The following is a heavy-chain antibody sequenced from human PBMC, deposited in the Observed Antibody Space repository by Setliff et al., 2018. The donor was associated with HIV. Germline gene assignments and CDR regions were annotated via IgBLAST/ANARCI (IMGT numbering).Heavy chain of an antibody. CDR2: IYPGGSDI. D-gene: IGHD6-19*01. CDR3: AKHLSPGSGWYSKARGMDV. V-gene: IGHV5-51*01. Sequence: GESLKISCQVSGYSSTKYWIGWVRQMPGKGLEWMGLIYPGGSDIRYSPSFQGQVTISADKSISTAYLQWSSLKASDTAMYYCAKHLSPGSGWYSKARGMDVWGQGTTVTVSS. CDR1: GYSSTKYW. J-gene: IGHJ6*02.